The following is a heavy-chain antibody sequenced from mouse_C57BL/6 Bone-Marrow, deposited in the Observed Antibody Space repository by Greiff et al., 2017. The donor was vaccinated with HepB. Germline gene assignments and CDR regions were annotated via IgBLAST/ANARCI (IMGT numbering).Heavy chain of an antibody. CDR1: GFTFSDYY. CDR3: ARPLYYGSSLFFDY. V-gene: IGHV5-12*01. J-gene: IGHJ2*01. Sequence: EVMLVESGGGLVQPGGSLKLSCAASGFTFSDYYMYWVRQTPEKRLEWVAYISNGGGSTYYPDTVKGRFTISRDNAKNTLYLQMSRLKSEDTAMYYCARPLYYGSSLFFDYWGQGTTLTVSS. CDR2: ISNGGGST. D-gene: IGHD1-1*01.